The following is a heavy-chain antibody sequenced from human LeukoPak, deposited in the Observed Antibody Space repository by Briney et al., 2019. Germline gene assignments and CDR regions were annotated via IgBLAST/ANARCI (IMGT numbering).Heavy chain of an antibody. V-gene: IGHV1-24*01. J-gene: IGHJ6*03. CDR3: GSGPVPAAILYYYYYMDV. D-gene: IGHD2-2*01. CDR1: GYNLIELS. CDR2: FDPEDSET. Sequence: ASVKVSCKVSGYNLIELSMHWVRLAPGKGLEWMGGFDPEDSETVNAQKFQGRVTMTEDTSTDTAYMELSSLRSEDTAVYYCGSGPVPAAILYYYYYMDVWGKGTTVTVSS.